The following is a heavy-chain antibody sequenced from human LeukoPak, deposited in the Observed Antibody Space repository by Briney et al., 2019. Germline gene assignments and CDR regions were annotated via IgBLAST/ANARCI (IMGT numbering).Heavy chain of an antibody. V-gene: IGHV3-23*01. CDR1: GFTFSRFG. Sequence: GSLRLSFAALGFTFSRFGMGWVRQTPGKGVEWVAGISCSGSRTYYADAVKGRFNLSRDNSKNTLYLQINSLRAEDTAVYYCVKDANYFDSGSYLIPFDSWGQGTLVTVSS. CDR3: VKDANYFDSGSYLIPFDS. J-gene: IGHJ4*02. D-gene: IGHD3-22*01. CDR2: ISCSGSRT.